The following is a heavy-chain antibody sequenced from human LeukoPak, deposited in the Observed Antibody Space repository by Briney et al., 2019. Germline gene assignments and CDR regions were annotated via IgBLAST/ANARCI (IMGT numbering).Heavy chain of an antibody. J-gene: IGHJ4*02. D-gene: IGHD6-13*01. V-gene: IGHV4-30-2*01. CDR1: GGSISSGGYS. CDR3: ARGFIAAAVDY. CDR2: IYHSGST. Sequence: SQTLSLTCAVSGGSISSGGYSWSWIRQPPGKGLEWIGYIYHSGSTYYNPSLKSRVTISVDTSKNQFSLKLSSVTAADTAVYYCARGFIAAAVDYWGQGTLVTVSS.